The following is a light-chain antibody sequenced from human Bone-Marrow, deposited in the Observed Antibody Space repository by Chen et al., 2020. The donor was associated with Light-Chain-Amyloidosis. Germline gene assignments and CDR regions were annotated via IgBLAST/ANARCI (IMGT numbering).Light chain of an antibody. CDR3: QVWDSSSDHVV. J-gene: IGLJ2*01. CDR2: DDS. Sequence: SYVLTQPPSVSVAPGKPARITCGGNSIGRTSVHWYQQKPGQAPVLVVYDDSDRPSGIPERFSGSNSGNTATLTISRVEAGDEADYYCQVWDSSSDHVVFGGGTKLTVL. CDR1: SIGRTS. V-gene: IGLV3-21*03.